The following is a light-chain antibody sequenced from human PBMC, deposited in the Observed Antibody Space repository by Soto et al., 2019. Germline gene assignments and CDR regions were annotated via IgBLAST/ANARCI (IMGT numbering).Light chain of an antibody. CDR2: KDT. Sequence: SYELTQPSSVSVSPGQTARIACSGDALAKTYSRWFQQKPGQAPVLVIYKDTERPSGIPERFSASSSGTTVTLTISGAQIEDEADYYCYCATDNTRVFGGGTKRTVL. V-gene: IGLV3-27*01. CDR1: ALAKTY. CDR3: YCATDNTRV. J-gene: IGLJ2*01.